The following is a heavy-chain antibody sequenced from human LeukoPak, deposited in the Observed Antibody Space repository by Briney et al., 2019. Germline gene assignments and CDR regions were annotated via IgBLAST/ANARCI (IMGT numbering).Heavy chain of an antibody. CDR1: GFTFSSYS. CDR2: ISSSSSYI. V-gene: IGHV3-21*01. CDR3: ASLLGYCSSTSCSTAYYYYYMDD. D-gene: IGHD2-2*01. Sequence: GGSLRLSCAASGFTFSSYSMNWVRQAPGKGLEWVSSISSSSSYIYYADSMKGRYTISRDNAKNSLYLQMNSLRAEDTAVYYCASLLGYCSSTSCSTAYYYYYMDDWGKGTTVTVSS. J-gene: IGHJ6*03.